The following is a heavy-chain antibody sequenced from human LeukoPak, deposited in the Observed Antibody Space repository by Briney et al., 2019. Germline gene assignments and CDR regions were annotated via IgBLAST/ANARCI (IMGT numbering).Heavy chain of an antibody. CDR1: GFTFSSYE. CDR3: ARSPDCSSTSCYPH. V-gene: IGHV3-48*03. D-gene: IGHD2-2*01. J-gene: IGHJ4*02. Sequence: GGSLRLSCAASGFTFSSYEMNWVRQAPGKGLEWVSYISSSGSTIYYADSVKGRFTISRGNAKNSLYLQMNSLRAEDTAVYYCARSPDCSSTSCYPHWGQGTLVTDSS. CDR2: ISSSGSTI.